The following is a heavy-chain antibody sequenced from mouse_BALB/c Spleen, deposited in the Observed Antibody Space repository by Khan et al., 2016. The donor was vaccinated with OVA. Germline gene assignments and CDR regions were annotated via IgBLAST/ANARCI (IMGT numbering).Heavy chain of an antibody. Sequence: EVQLQESGPGLVKPSQSLSLTCTVTGYSITSDYAWNWIRQFPGNKLEWMGYISYSDTTTSNPSLKSRISITRDTSKNQFFLHLNSVTTEDTATXSCASELGRYYAMDYWGQGTSVTVSS. J-gene: IGHJ4*01. CDR3: ASELGRYYAMDY. CDR1: GYSITSDYA. CDR2: ISYSDTT. D-gene: IGHD4-1*01. V-gene: IGHV3-2*02.